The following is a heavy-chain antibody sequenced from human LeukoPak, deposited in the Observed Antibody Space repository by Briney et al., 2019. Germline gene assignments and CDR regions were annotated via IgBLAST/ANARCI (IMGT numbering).Heavy chain of an antibody. J-gene: IGHJ4*02. CDR1: GFTFDDYA. D-gene: IGHD5-18*01. CDR3: AKGDTAMDTTLDY. CDR2: ISWDDSST. Sequence: GGSLRLSCAASGFTFDDYAMHWVRQAPGKGLEWVSLISWDDSSTYYVDSVEGRFTISRDNSKNSLYLQMNSLRTEDTALYYCAKGDTAMDTTLDYWGQGTLVTVSS. V-gene: IGHV3-43*01.